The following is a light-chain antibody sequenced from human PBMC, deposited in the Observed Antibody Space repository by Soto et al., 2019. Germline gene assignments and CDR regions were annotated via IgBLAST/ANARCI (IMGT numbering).Light chain of an antibody. J-gene: IGLJ2*01. Sequence: QSVLTQPPSASGTPGQRVTISCSGSSSNIGSNTVNWYQQLPGTAPKLLMYSNNQRPSGVPDRFSGSKSGTSASLAISGLQSDDEADFYCAAWDDSLNGVVFGGGTKLTV. V-gene: IGLV1-44*01. CDR2: SNN. CDR3: AAWDDSLNGVV. CDR1: SSNIGSNT.